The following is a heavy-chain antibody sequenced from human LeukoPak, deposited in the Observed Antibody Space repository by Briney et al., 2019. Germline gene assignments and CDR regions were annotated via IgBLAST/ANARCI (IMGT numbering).Heavy chain of an antibody. D-gene: IGHD1-26*01. J-gene: IGHJ4*02. Sequence: GGSLRLSCVASGFTFSGSWMTWVRQAPGEGLEWVANIKEDGSEKYYVDSVKGRFTISRDNAKNSLYLQMNSLRSEDTALYYCARDRAYSSFGYWGQGTLVTVSS. V-gene: IGHV3-7*01. CDR1: GFTFSGSW. CDR2: IKEDGSEK. CDR3: ARDRAYSSFGY.